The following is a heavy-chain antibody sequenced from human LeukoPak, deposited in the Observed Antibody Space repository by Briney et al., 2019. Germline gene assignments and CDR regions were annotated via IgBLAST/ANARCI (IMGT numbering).Heavy chain of an antibody. V-gene: IGHV3-7*03. D-gene: IGHD6-19*01. CDR2: IKQDGNEK. CDR3: ARVSDISVAAYFDY. Sequence: GGSLRLSCAASGFTFRTYWMSWVRQAPGKGLEWVANIKQDGNEKYYVDSVKGRFTISRDNAKNSLDLQMNSLRAEDTALYYCARVSDISVAAYFDYWGQGTLVTVSS. J-gene: IGHJ4*02. CDR1: GFTFRTYW.